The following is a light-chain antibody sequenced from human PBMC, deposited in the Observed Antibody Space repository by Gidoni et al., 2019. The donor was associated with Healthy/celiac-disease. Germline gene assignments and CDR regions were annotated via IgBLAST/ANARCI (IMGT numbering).Light chain of an antibody. Sequence: DIQMTQSPSSLSASVGDRVTITCRASQSISSYLNWYQQKPGKAPKPLIYAASSFQSGVPSRFSCSGSGTDFTLTISSLQPEDFATYYCQQSYSTPQTFGQGTKVEIK. CDR3: QQSYSTPQT. V-gene: IGKV1-39*01. J-gene: IGKJ1*01. CDR2: AAS. CDR1: QSISSY.